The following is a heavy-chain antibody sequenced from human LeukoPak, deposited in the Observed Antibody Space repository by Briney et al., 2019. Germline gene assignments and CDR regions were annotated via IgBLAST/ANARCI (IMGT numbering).Heavy chain of an antibody. V-gene: IGHV1-18*01. D-gene: IGHD3-22*01. Sequence: GASVKVSCKASGYTFTSYGISWVRQAPGQGLEWMGWISAYNGNTNYAQKLQGRVTMTTDTSTSTAYMELRSLRSDDTAVYYCARELYYYDSSGYEFDYWGQGTLVTVSS. CDR2: ISAYNGNT. J-gene: IGHJ4*02. CDR3: ARELYYYDSSGYEFDY. CDR1: GYTFTSYG.